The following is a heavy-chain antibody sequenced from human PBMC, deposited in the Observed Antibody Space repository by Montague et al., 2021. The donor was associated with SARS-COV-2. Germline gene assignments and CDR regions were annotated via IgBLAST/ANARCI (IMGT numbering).Heavy chain of an antibody. CDR1: GDSISSSSYY. Sequence: SETLSLTCTVSGDSISSSSYYWAWIRQPPGKGLEWIGTIDYSGSAYYSPSLQSRLTMSIDTSTNQFSLRLTSVTAADTAAFFCVREKAGGLRNVFDIWGQGTTVTVSS. V-gene: IGHV4-39*07. J-gene: IGHJ3*02. CDR2: IDYSGSA. CDR3: VREKAGGLRNVFDI.